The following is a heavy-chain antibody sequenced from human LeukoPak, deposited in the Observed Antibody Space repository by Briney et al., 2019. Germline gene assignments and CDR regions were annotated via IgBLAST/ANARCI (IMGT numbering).Heavy chain of an antibody. D-gene: IGHD6-19*01. CDR2: ISSSSSYI. V-gene: IGHV3-21*01. CDR1: GLTFRCYS. CDR3: ARHQGAGVAAFLEAFDI. Sequence: PGGPLRLLCAPSGLTFRCYSMNWLRQAPGKGVEWVSSISSSSSYIFYADPVTCQFTISRDNAKHSLYLQMNSLRAEDTTVYYCARHQGAGVAAFLEAFDIWGEGTMVTVSS. J-gene: IGHJ3*02.